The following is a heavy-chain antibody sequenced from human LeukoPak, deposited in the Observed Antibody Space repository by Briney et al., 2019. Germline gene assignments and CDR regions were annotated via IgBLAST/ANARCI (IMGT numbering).Heavy chain of an antibody. CDR1: GGTFSSYA. V-gene: IGHV1-69*13. D-gene: IGHD3/OR15-3a*01. CDR2: IIPIFGTA. Sequence: SVKVSCKASGGTFSSYAISWVRQAPGQGLEWMGGIIPIFGTANYAQKFQGRVTITADESTSTAYMELSSLRSEDTAVYYCARDDFRTSYYYYYMDVWGKGTTITVSS. J-gene: IGHJ6*03. CDR3: ARDDFRTSYYYYYMDV.